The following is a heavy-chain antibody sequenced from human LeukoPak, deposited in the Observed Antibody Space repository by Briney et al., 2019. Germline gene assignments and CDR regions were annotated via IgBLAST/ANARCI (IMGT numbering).Heavy chain of an antibody. D-gene: IGHD5-24*01. CDR1: GGTFSIYA. CDR2: IIPIFGTA. V-gene: IGHV1-69*13. J-gene: IGHJ6*03. Sequence: GASVKVSCKASGGTFSIYAISWVRQAPGQGLEWMGGIIPIFGTANYAQKFQGRGTITADESTSTAYMELSSLRSEDTAVYYCARGGGVEMATIAYYYYYMDVWGKGTTVTISS. CDR3: ARGGGVEMATIAYYYYYMDV.